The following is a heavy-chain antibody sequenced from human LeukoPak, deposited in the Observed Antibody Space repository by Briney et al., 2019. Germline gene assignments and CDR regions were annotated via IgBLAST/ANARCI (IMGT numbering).Heavy chain of an antibody. Sequence: PGGSLRLSCAASGFTFSSYSMNWVRQAPGKGLEWVSSISSSSYIYYADSVKGRFTISRDNAKNSLYLQMNSLRAEDTAVYYCARDGVFRSKDYWGQGTLVTVSS. CDR2: ISSSSYI. J-gene: IGHJ4*02. CDR1: GFTFSSYS. CDR3: ARDGVFRSKDY. V-gene: IGHV3-21*01. D-gene: IGHD2-8*01.